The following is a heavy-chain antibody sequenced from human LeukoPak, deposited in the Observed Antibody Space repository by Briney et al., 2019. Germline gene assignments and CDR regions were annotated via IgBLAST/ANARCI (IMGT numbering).Heavy chain of an antibody. Sequence: SVKVSCKASGGTFSSYTISWVRQAPGQGLEWMGRIIPIPGIANYAQKFQGRVTITADKSTSTAYMELSSLRSEDTAVFYWARGGPKQKLGSYYFDYWGQGTLVTVSS. V-gene: IGHV1-69*02. J-gene: IGHJ4*02. CDR3: ARGGPKQKLGSYYFDY. D-gene: IGHD6-13*01. CDR1: GGTFSSYT. CDR2: IIPIPGIA.